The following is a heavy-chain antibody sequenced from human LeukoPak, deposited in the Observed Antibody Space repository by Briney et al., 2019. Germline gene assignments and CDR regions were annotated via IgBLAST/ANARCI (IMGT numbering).Heavy chain of an antibody. V-gene: IGHV4-59*01. CDR2: IYYSGST. CDR3: ARASGYAEVEY. CDR1: GGSISSYY. D-gene: IGHD5-12*01. J-gene: IGHJ4*02. Sequence: TSETLSLTCTVSGGSISSYYWSWIRQPPGKGLEWIGYIYYSGSTYYNPSLKSRVTISVDTSKNQFSLKLSSVTAADTAVYYCARASGYAEVEYWGQGTLVTVSS.